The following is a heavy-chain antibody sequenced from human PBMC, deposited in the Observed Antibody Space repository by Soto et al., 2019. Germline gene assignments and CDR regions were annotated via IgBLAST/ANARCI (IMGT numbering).Heavy chain of an antibody. CDR2: IYYTGGT. Sequence: QVQLQESGPGLVKPSQTLSLACTVSDGSVSRGGYYWSWLRQSPGKGLGWIGDIYYTGGTSYNPSLKSRVTISLETSKRQFSLRLASGSAADTALYYCAREGSYHYFDYWGQGALVTVSS. J-gene: IGHJ4*02. D-gene: IGHD1-26*01. CDR1: DGSVSRGGYY. V-gene: IGHV4-31*03. CDR3: AREGSYHYFDY.